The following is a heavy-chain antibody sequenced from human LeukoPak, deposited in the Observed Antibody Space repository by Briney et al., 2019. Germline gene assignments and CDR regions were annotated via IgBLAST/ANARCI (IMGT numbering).Heavy chain of an antibody. J-gene: IGHJ4*02. Sequence: PSETLSLTCTVSGGSISSSGYYWSWIRQPPGKGLEWIGTIYYSGSAYYNPSLKTQVTISVDTSKNQFSLKLSSVTAADTAVYYCAREMYSSGSYYFDYWGQGTLVTVSS. V-gene: IGHV4-39*07. CDR3: AREMYSSGSYYFDY. CDR1: GGSISSSGYY. D-gene: IGHD6-19*01. CDR2: IYYSGSA.